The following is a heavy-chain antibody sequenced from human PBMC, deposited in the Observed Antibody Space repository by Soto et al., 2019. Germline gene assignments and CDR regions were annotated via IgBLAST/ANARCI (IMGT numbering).Heavy chain of an antibody. Sequence: QLQLQESGSGRGKPSQTLSLTCAVSGGSISSGGYSWSWIRQPPGKGLEWIGDIYHSGSTYYNPSLKSRVPLSVDRSRAQVSLTLRSVTAADTAVYYCARASGYCRGGSCPVGWFDPWGQGTLVTVSS. V-gene: IGHV4-30-2*01. D-gene: IGHD2-15*01. CDR1: GGSISSGGYS. CDR3: ARASGYCRGGSCPVGWFDP. J-gene: IGHJ5*02. CDR2: IYHSGST.